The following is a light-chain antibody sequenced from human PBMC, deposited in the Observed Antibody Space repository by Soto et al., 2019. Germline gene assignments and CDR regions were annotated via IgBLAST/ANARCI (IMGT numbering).Light chain of an antibody. J-gene: IGKJ1*01. V-gene: IGKV1-5*03. Sequence: DIQMTQSPSTLSGSVGDRVTITCRASQTISSWLAWYQQKPGKAPKLLIYKASTLKSGVPSRFNGSGSGTEFTLTISSLQPDDFATYYCQHYNSYSEAFGKGTKVELK. CDR3: QHYNSYSEA. CDR1: QTISSW. CDR2: KAS.